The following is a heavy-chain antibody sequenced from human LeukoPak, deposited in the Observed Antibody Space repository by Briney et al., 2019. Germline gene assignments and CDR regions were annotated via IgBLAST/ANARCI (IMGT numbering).Heavy chain of an antibody. CDR1: GFTFSSYS. CDR2: ISSSSSYI. J-gene: IGHJ4*02. Sequence: PGGSLRLSCAASGFTFSSYSMNWVRQAPGKGLEWVSSISSSSSYIYYADSVKGRFTISRDNAKNSLYLQMNSLRAEDTAVYYCASPPLGSYYNFDYWGQGTLVTVSS. V-gene: IGHV3-21*01. D-gene: IGHD3-10*01. CDR3: ASPPLGSYYNFDY.